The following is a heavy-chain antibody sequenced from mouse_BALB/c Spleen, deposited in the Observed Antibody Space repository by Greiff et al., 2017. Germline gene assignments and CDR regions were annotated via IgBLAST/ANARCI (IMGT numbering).Heavy chain of an antibody. V-gene: IGHV1-84*02. Sequence: QVQLQQSGPELVKPGASVKISCKASGYTFTDYYINWVKQKPGQGLEWIGWIYPGSGNTKYNEKFKGKATLTVDTSSSTAYMQLSSLTSEDTAVYFCARSLITTVVAPSYAMDYWGQGTSVTVSS. CDR2: IYPGSGNT. D-gene: IGHD1-1*01. CDR1: GYTFTDYY. J-gene: IGHJ4*01. CDR3: ARSLITTVVAPSYAMDY.